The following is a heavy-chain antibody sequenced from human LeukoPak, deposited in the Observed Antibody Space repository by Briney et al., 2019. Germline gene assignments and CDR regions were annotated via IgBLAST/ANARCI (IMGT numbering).Heavy chain of an antibody. CDR1: GFTFSSYG. V-gene: IGHV3-33*01. CDR3: ARDSRDYYYYGMDV. Sequence: GSLRLPCAASGFTFSSYGMHWVRQAPGKGLEWVAVIWYDGSNKYYADSVKGRFTISRDNSKNTLYLQMNSLRAEDTAVYYCARDSRDYYYYGMDVWGQGTTVTVSS. J-gene: IGHJ6*02. CDR2: IWYDGSNK.